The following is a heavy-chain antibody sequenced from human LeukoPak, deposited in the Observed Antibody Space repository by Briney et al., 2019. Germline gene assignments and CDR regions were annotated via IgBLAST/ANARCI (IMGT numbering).Heavy chain of an antibody. CDR2: SSSSSSYI. D-gene: IGHD3-10*01. J-gene: IGHJ4*02. CDR1: GFTFSSYS. CDR3: ARDWSYYGSGSTL. V-gene: IGHV3-21*01. Sequence: GGSLRLSCAASGFTFSSYSMNWVRQAPGKGLEWVSSSSSSSSYIYYADSVKGRFTISRDNAKNSLYLQMNSLRAEDTAVYYCARDWSYYGSGSTLWGQGTLVTVST.